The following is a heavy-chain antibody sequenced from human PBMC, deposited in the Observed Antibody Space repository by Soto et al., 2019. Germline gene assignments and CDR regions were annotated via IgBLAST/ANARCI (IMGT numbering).Heavy chain of an antibody. Sequence: EVQLLESGGGLVQPGGSLRLSCAASGFTFSSYAMSWVRQAPGKGLEWVSAISGSGGSTYYADSVKGRCPISRDNSKNSLYRQMTSLRAEDTAVYYCAKGRVWFGAGMDVWGQGTTVTVSS. CDR3: AKGRVWFGAGMDV. CDR2: ISGSGGST. J-gene: IGHJ6*02. CDR1: GFTFSSYA. D-gene: IGHD3-10*01. V-gene: IGHV3-23*01.